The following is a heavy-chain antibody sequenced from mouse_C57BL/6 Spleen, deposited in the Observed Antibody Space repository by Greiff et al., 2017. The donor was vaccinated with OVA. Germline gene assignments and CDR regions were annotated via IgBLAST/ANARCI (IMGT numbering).Heavy chain of an antibody. CDR3: ARGGYDYDKGYYFDY. CDR1: GYTFTSYG. J-gene: IGHJ2*01. Sequence: VHLVESGAELARPGASVKLSCKASGYTFTSYGISWVKQRTGQGLEWIGEIYPRSGNTYYNEKFKGKATLTADKSSSTAYMELRSLTSEDSAVYFCARGGYDYDKGYYFDYWGQGTTLTVSS. V-gene: IGHV1-81*01. CDR2: IYPRSGNT. D-gene: IGHD2-4*01.